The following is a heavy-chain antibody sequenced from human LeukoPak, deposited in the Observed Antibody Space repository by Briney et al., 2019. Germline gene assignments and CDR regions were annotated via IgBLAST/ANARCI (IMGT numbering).Heavy chain of an antibody. CDR1: GYTFTGYY. CDR3: ARVWDPYDFWSGYQLVSYYFDY. V-gene: IGHV1-2*02. J-gene: IGHJ4*02. CDR2: INPNSGGT. D-gene: IGHD3-3*01. Sequence: VASVTVSCKASGYTFTGYYMHWVRQAPGQGLEWMGWINPNSGGTNYAQKFQGRVTMTRDTSISTAYMELSRLRSDDTAVYYCARVWDPYDFWSGYQLVSYYFDYWGQGTLVTVSS.